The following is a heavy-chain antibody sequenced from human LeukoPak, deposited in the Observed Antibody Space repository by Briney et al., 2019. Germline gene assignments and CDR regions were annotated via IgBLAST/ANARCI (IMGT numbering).Heavy chain of an antibody. D-gene: IGHD5-12*01. V-gene: IGHV1-46*04. Sequence: GASVNVSCKASGNTRTNHYIHWVRQAPGQGLEWMGVIDPSGDNTLYTQKLQGRLTLARDTSTTTLYMELSSLTSEDTAVYYCVGDTFGYGDGPYWGQGTLVTVSS. CDR3: VGDTFGYGDGPY. CDR2: IDPSGDNT. J-gene: IGHJ4*02. CDR1: GNTRTNHY.